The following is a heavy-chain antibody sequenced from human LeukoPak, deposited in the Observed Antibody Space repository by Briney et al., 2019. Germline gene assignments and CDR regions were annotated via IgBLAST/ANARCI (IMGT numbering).Heavy chain of an antibody. CDR2: IYPSGST. V-gene: IGHV4-4*07. J-gene: IGHJ4*02. Sequence: SDTLSLTCTVSGASITNYYWSWLRQSAGKGLEWIGRIYPSGSTHSNPSLKSRVTMSLDTSKNQFSLGLSSVTAADTAVYYCARVRPNWNDGTFDYWGQGTLVTVSS. CDR3: ARVRPNWNDGTFDY. D-gene: IGHD1-1*01. CDR1: GASITNYY.